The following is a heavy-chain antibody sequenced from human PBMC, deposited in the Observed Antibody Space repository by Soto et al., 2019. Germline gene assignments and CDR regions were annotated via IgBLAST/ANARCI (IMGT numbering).Heavy chain of an antibody. J-gene: IGHJ3*02. CDR1: GESVSSGSYS. Sequence: SETLSLTCTVSGESVSSGSYSWSWIRQPTGKGLEWIGYIYYSGRTNYNPSLKSRVTISVDTSKNQLSLKQSSVTAAHTAVYYCARDARRWELVDAFDIWGQGTMVTVSS. D-gene: IGHD1-26*01. CDR3: ARDARRWELVDAFDI. V-gene: IGHV4-61*10. CDR2: IYYSGRT.